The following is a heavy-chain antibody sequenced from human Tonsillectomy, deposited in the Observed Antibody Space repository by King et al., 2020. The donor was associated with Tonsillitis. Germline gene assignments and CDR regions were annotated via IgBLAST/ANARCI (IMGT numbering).Heavy chain of an antibody. CDR1: GFTFDDYA. V-gene: IGHV3-9*01. J-gene: IGHJ4*02. D-gene: IGHD4-17*01. CDR3: AKSNYGDPLGADY. Sequence: VQLVESGGGLVQPGRSLRLSCAASGFTFDDYAMHWVRQAPGKGLEWVSGISWNSGNIGYADSVKGRFTISRDNAKNSLYLQMNSLRAEDTAFDYCAKSNYGDPLGADYWGQGTLVTVAS. CDR2: ISWNSGNI.